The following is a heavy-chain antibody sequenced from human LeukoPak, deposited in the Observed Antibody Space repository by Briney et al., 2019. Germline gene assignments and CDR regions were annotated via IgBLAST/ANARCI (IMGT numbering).Heavy chain of an antibody. V-gene: IGHV1-69*04. CDR3: ARETLEHQFDY. J-gene: IGHJ4*02. CDR2: IIPILGIA. CDR1: GGTFSSYT. Sequence: ASVTVSCKASGGTFSSYTISWVRQAPGQGLEWMGRIIPILGIANYAQKFQGRVTITADKSTSTAYMELSSLRSEDTAVYYCARETLEHQFDYCGQRNLVTVSP. D-gene: IGHD1/OR15-1a*01.